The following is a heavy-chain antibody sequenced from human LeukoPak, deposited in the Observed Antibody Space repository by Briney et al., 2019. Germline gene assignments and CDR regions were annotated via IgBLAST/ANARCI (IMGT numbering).Heavy chain of an antibody. J-gene: IGHJ4*02. CDR2: IYTSGST. CDR1: GGSISSYY. D-gene: IGHD6-6*01. V-gene: IGHV4-4*07. Sequence: SETLSLTYTVSGGSISSYYWSWIRQPAGKGLEWTGRIYTSGSTNYNPSLKSRVTMSVDTSKNQFSLKLSSVTAADTAVYYCARALTYSSSVLFDYWGQGTLVTVSS. CDR3: ARALTYSSSVLFDY.